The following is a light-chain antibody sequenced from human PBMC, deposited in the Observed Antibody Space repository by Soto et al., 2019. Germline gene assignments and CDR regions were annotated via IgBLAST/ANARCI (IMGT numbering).Light chain of an antibody. Sequence: QSLLTQPASVSGSPGQSIAISCTGTSSDIGDYNYVSWYQQHPVKAPKLIIYDVSNRPSGVSDRFSGSKSGNTAPLTISGLQAEHEAHYSCSSYTSSSTPYVFASGTKVTV. CDR3: SSYTSSSTPYV. CDR1: SSDIGDYNY. V-gene: IGLV2-14*01. CDR2: DVS. J-gene: IGLJ1*01.